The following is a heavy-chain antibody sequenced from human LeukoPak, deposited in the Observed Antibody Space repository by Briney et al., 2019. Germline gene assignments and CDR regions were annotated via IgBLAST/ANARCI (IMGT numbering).Heavy chain of an antibody. J-gene: IGHJ5*02. CDR2: TFSTST. Sequence: SETLSLTCSVSGDSVSSSPYYWGWIRQPPGKGLEWIGNTFSTSTLYNASLRSRVTILVDTSKNQFSLKLTSATAADTAIYYCARYKFHNYFDPWGQGTLVVVSS. V-gene: IGHV4-61*01. CDR1: GDSVSSSPYY. CDR3: ARYKFHNYFDP. D-gene: IGHD5-24*01.